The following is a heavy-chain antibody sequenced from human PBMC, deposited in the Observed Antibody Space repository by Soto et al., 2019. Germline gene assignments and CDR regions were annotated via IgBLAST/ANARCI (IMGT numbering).Heavy chain of an antibody. CDR2: INQDGSDK. D-gene: IGHD4-4*01. J-gene: IGHJ5*02. V-gene: IGHV3-7*01. CDR1: GFTFGIHW. CDR3: ATSKRPTLDP. Sequence: EVQVVESGGGLVQPGGSLRLSCAASGFTFGIHWMTWVRQVPGKGLEWVANINQDGSDKYYVDSVKGRFIISRDNAKDSLYLQMNSLRVEDTALYYCATSKRPTLDPWGQGTRVTGS.